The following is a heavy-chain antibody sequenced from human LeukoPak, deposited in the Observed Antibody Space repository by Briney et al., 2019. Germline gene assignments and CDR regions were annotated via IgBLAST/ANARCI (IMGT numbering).Heavy chain of an antibody. CDR3: ARVLSIAAPRMMGY. CDR2: INPNSGGT. V-gene: IGHV1-2*02. D-gene: IGHD6-6*01. J-gene: IGHJ4*02. Sequence: GASVTVSCTASGYTFTGYYMHWVRQAPGQGLEWMGWINPNSGGTNYAQKFQGRVTMTRDTSISTAYMELSRLRSDDTAVYYCARVLSIAAPRMMGYWGQGTLVTVSS. CDR1: GYTFTGYY.